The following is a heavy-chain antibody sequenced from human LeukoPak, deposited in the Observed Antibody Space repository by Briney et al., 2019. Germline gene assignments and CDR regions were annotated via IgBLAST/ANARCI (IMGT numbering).Heavy chain of an antibody. CDR2: ISYDGSNE. J-gene: IGHJ6*03. Sequence: GGSLRLSCAASGFTFSSYVMHWVRQAPGKGLEWVAIISYDGSNEYYADSVKDRFTISRDNSNNTVFLQMNSLRAEDTAVYYCARFSEVYYYVDVWGTGTTVTVPS. D-gene: IGHD2/OR15-2a*01. CDR1: GFTFSSYV. CDR3: ARFSEVYYYVDV. V-gene: IGHV3-30*04.